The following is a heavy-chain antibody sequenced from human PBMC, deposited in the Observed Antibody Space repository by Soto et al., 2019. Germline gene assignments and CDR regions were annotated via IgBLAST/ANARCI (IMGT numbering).Heavy chain of an antibody. CDR1: GGSISSGDYY. D-gene: IGHD5-12*01. J-gene: IGHJ6*02. Sequence: QVQLQESGPGLVKPSQTLSLTCTVSGGSISSGDYYWSWIRQPPGKGLEWIGYIYYSGSTYYNPSLKKRVTISVDTSKNQFSLKLSSVTAADTAVYYCAREGYGGNLWYYGMDVWGQGTTVTVSS. CDR3: AREGYGGNLWYYGMDV. V-gene: IGHV4-30-4*01. CDR2: IYYSGST.